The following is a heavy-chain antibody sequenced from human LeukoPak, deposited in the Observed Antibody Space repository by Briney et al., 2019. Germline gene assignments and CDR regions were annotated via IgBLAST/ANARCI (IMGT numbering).Heavy chain of an antibody. D-gene: IGHD2-8*02. V-gene: IGHV4-34*01. CDR3: ARGRRTGTIADFNYYYYMDV. J-gene: IGHJ6*03. Sequence: PSETLSLTCAVYGGSFSGYYWSWIRQPPGKGLEWIGEINHSGSTNYNPSLKSRVTISVDTSKNQFSLKLRSVTAADTAVYYCARGRRTGTIADFNYYYYMDVWGKGTTVTVSS. CDR1: GGSFSGYY. CDR2: INHSGST.